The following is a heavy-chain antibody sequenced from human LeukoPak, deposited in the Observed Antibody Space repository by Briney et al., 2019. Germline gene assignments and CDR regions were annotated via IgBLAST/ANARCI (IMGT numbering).Heavy chain of an antibody. CDR3: VRDGHDSSGYYWAWSFDL. CDR2: ITSSSSYI. CDR1: GFTFSSYS. V-gene: IGHV3-21*01. D-gene: IGHD3-22*01. Sequence: GGSLRLSCAASGFTFSSYSMNWVRQSPGKGLEWVSSITSSSSYIYYADSVKGRFTNSRDNAKNSLYLQMNSLRAEDTAVYYCVRDGHDSSGYYWAWSFDLWGRGTLVTVSS. J-gene: IGHJ2*01.